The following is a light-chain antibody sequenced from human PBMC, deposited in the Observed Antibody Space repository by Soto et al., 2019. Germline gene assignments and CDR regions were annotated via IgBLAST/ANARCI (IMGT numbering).Light chain of an antibody. V-gene: IGKV3-15*01. CDR2: GAS. J-gene: IGKJ2*01. CDR3: QQYNDWPYT. Sequence: EIVMTQSPATLSVSPGEVATLSCRASQGISGDLAWYQQKPGQAPRLLIFGASTRATAIPARFSGSGSGTEFTLTISSLQSEDFAVYYCQQYNDWPYTFGQGTKLEIK. CDR1: QGISGD.